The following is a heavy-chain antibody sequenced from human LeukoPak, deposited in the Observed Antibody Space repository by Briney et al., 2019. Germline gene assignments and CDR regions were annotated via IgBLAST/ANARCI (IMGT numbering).Heavy chain of an antibody. J-gene: IGHJ6*02. CDR2: INPNSGGT. Sequence: ASVTVSCKASGYTFTGYYMHWVRQAPGQGLEWMGWINPNSGGTNYAQKVQGRVTMTRDTSISTAYMELSRLRSDDTAVYYCARSRAIWFAFYYGMDVWGQGTTVTVSS. CDR3: ARSRAIWFAFYYGMDV. D-gene: IGHD3-10*01. CDR1: GYTFTGYY. V-gene: IGHV1-2*02.